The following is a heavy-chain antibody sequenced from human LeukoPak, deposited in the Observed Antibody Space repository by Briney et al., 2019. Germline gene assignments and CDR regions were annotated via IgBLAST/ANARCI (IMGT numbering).Heavy chain of an antibody. CDR2: ISAYNGNT. CDR3: ARDDYDSSGYCQGGYYGMDV. V-gene: IGHV1-18*01. D-gene: IGHD3-22*01. J-gene: IGHJ6*02. CDR1: GYTFTSYG. Sequence: VASVKVSCKASGYTFTSYGISWVRQAPGQGLEWMGWISAYNGNTNYAQKLQGRVTMTTDTSTSTAYMELRSLRSDDTAVYYCARDDYDSSGYCQGGYYGMDVWGQGTTVTVSS.